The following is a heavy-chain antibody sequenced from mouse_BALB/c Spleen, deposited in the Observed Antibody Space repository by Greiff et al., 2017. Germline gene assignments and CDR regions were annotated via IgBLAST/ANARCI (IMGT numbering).Heavy chain of an antibody. J-gene: IGHJ4*01. CDR2: IWSGVST. D-gene: IGHD2-12*01. Sequence: VKLVESGPGLVQPSQSLSIPCTVSGFSLTSYGIHWVRQSPGKGLEWLGVIWSGVSTNYNAAFIFSLSISKDNSKSQAFFKMNSLQANDTSIYSCARPTTSFYYAMDYWGQGTSVTVSS. V-gene: IGHV2-2*02. CDR1: GFSLTSYG. CDR3: ARPTTSFYYAMDY.